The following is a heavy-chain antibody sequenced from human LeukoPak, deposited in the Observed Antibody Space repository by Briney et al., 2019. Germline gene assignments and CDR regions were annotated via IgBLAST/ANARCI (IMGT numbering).Heavy chain of an antibody. V-gene: IGHV3-72*01. CDR1: GFTFSDHY. J-gene: IGHJ4*02. CDR3: TSGFTSTWFYPSDY. Sequence: GGSLRLSCAASGFTFSDHYIDWVRQAPGKGLEWVGRSRDKGNSYTTAYAASVKGRFTISRDDSINTLYLQMSSLKTEDTAVYYCTSGFTSTWFYPSDYWGQGTLVIVSS. D-gene: IGHD6-13*01. CDR2: SRDKGNSYTT.